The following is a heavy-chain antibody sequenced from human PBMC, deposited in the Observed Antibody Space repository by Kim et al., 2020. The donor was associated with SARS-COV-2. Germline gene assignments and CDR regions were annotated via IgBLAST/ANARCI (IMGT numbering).Heavy chain of an antibody. D-gene: IGHD6-13*01. Sequence: GGSLRLSCAASGFTFDDYTMHWVRQAPGKGLEWVSLISWDGGSTYYADSVKGRFTISRDNSKNSLYLQMNSLRTEDTALYYCAKEGNPGIAAAGHFDYWGQGTLVTVSS. CDR2: ISWDGGST. CDR3: AKEGNPGIAAAGHFDY. V-gene: IGHV3-43*01. CDR1: GFTFDDYT. J-gene: IGHJ4*02.